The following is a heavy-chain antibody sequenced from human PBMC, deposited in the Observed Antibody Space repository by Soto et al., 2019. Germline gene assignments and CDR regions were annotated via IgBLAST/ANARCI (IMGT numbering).Heavy chain of an antibody. J-gene: IGHJ6*02. CDR2: IDPSDSYT. D-gene: IGHD2-2*01. CDR3: ARGYCSSTSCYVVYYGMDV. V-gene: IGHV5-10-1*01. CDR1: GYSFTSYW. Sequence: GESLKISCKGSGYSFTSYWISWVRQMPGKGLEWMGRIDPSDSYTNYSPSFQGHVTISADKSISTAYLQWSSLKASDTAMYYCARGYCSSTSCYVVYYGMDVWGQGPTVTVSS.